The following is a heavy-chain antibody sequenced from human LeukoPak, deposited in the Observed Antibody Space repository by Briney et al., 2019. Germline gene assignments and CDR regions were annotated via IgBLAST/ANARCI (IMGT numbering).Heavy chain of an antibody. V-gene: IGHV4-59*01. CDR2: IYYSGST. CDR1: GGSISSYY. Sequence: SETLSLTCTVSGGSISSYYWSWIRQPPGKGLEWIGYIYYSGSTNYNPSLKSRVTISVDTSKNQFSLKLSSVTAADTAVYYCARRIRYIRYDSSGGAFDIWGQGTMVTVSS. J-gene: IGHJ3*02. CDR3: ARRIRYIRYDSSGGAFDI. D-gene: IGHD3-22*01.